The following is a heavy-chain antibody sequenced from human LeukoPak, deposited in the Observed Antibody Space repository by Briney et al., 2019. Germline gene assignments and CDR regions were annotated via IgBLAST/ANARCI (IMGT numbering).Heavy chain of an antibody. CDR3: ARDSAYCGGDCYYDY. D-gene: IGHD2-21*02. CDR2: MYYSGSA. V-gene: IGHV4-59*01. J-gene: IGHJ4*02. CDR1: GGSISSYY. Sequence: SETLSLTCSVSGGSISSYYWSWLRQPPGKGLEWIGYMYYSGSANYNPSLKSRVTMSVDTSKNHFSLNLTSVTAADTAVYYCARDSAYCGGDCYYDYWGQGTLVTVSS.